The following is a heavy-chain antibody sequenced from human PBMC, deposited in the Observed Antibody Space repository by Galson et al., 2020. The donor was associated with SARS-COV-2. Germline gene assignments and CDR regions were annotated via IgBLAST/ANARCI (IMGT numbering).Heavy chain of an antibody. Sequence: SQTLSLTCAVPGGSISTRHWWPWVRHTPGKGLEWIGEVSHSWSTSYNPSLRSRVTISVDTSKNQFSLKLRSVTAADTAVYYCARDSSSWSPYLQHWSQGTLVTVSS. J-gene: IGHJ1*01. CDR2: VSHSWST. CDR3: ARDSSSWSPYLQH. V-gene: IGHV4-4*02. D-gene: IGHD6-13*01. CDR1: GGSISTRHW.